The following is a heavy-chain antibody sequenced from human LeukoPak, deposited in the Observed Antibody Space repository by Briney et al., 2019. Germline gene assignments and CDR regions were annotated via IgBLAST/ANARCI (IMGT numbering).Heavy chain of an antibody. Sequence: PSETLSLTCTVSGGSISSSSYYWGWIRQPPGKGLEWFGSIYYSGSTYYNPSLKSRVTISVDTSKNQFSLKLSSVTAADTAVYYCARSPMIVVVISEYFQHWGQGTLVTVSS. CDR3: ARSPMIVVVISEYFQH. V-gene: IGHV4-39*01. CDR2: IYYSGST. D-gene: IGHD3-22*01. J-gene: IGHJ1*01. CDR1: GGSISSSSYY.